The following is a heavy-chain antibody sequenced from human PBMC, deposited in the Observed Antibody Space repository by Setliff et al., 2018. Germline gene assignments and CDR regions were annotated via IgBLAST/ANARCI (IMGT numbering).Heavy chain of an antibody. CDR2: IKSIDEGGTT. Sequence: SCAVSGFTFRNAWMSWVRQAPGKGLEWVGRIKSIDEGGTTDYPAPVKDRFTISRDDSKNTLYLQMNNLKTEDTGVYYCTTDRRGGCSGASCYDFDYWGQGTLVTVSS. D-gene: IGHD2-15*01. CDR3: TTDRRGGCSGASCYDFDY. CDR1: GFTFRNAW. J-gene: IGHJ4*02. V-gene: IGHV3-15*01.